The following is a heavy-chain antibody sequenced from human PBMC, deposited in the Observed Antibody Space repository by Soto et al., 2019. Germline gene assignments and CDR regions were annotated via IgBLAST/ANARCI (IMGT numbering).Heavy chain of an antibody. D-gene: IGHD2-15*01. CDR2: IIPIFDIA. V-gene: IGHV1-69*04. CDR1: GGTFSSYT. Sequence: ASVKVSCKASGGTFSSYTISWVRQAPGQGLEWMGRIIPIFDIAKYAQKFQGRITINADKSTGTAYMELSSLRSEDTAVYYCARDVTDKDIVVVIAADPTRWFDPWGQGTLVTVSS. J-gene: IGHJ5*02. CDR3: ARDVTDKDIVVVIAADPTRWFDP.